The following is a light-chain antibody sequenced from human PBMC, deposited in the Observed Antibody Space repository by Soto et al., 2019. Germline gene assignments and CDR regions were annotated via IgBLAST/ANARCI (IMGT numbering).Light chain of an antibody. CDR1: QSVSSY. J-gene: IGKJ1*01. Sequence: EIVMTQSPPTLSLSPGERATLSCRASQSVSSYLAWYQQKPGQAPRLLIYDASNRATGIPARFSGSGSGTDFTLTISRLEPEDFAVYYCQQYGSLSWTFGQGTKVDIK. CDR3: QQYGSLSWT. CDR2: DAS. V-gene: IGKV3-20*01.